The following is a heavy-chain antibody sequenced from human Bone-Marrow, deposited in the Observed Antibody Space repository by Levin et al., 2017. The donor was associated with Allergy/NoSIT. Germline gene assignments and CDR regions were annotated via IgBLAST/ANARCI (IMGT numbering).Heavy chain of an antibody. D-gene: IGHD1-14*01. J-gene: IGHJ4*02. CDR2: ISGSGGST. Sequence: GGSLRLSCAASGFTFSNYAMTWVRQAPGKGLEWVSVISGSGGSTYYAGSVKGRFTISRDNSENTLYLQMNSLRAEDTAVYYCAKDGGTAPAYFDHWGQGTLVTVSS. CDR3: AKDGGTAPAYFDH. V-gene: IGHV3-23*01. CDR1: GFTFSNYA.